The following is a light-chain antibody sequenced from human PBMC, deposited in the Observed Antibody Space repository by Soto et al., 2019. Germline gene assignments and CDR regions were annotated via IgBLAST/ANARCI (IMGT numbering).Light chain of an antibody. CDR2: DAS. J-gene: IGKJ1*01. Sequence: DIQMTQSPSSVSASVGDRVTITCRASQGISTWLVWYQQKPGEAPKLLIYDASALPRGVPSRFSGSGSGTKFTLTIASLQPDDFATYYCQQYETFSGTFGPGTKVDIK. V-gene: IGKV1-12*01. CDR1: QGISTW. CDR3: QQYETFSGT.